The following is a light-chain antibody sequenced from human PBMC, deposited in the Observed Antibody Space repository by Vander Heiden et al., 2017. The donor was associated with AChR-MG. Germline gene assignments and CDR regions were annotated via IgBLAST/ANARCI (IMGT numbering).Light chain of an antibody. CDR3: SSYAGSNNHVV. J-gene: IGLJ2*01. CDR2: EVR. CDR1: SSDVGGYKY. V-gene: IGLV2-8*01. Sequence: QSALTQPPSASGSPGQSVTISCTGTSSDVGGYKYVSWYQQHPGKAPQLMIYEVRNRPSGVPNRFSGSKSGNTASLTVSGLQAEDEADYYCSSYAGSNNHVVFGGGTKLTVL.